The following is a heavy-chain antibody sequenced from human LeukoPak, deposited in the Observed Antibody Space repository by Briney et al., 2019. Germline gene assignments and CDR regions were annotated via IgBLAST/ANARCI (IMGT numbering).Heavy chain of an antibody. CDR2: ISYDGSNK. D-gene: IGHD2-15*01. CDR3: ATLVD. CDR1: GFTFSSYS. Sequence: PGGSLRLSCAASGFTFSSYSMNWVRQAPGKGLEWVAVISYDGSNKYYADSVKGRFTISRDNSKNTLYLQMNSLRAEDTAVYYCATLVDWGQGTLVTVSS. V-gene: IGHV3-30*03. J-gene: IGHJ4*02.